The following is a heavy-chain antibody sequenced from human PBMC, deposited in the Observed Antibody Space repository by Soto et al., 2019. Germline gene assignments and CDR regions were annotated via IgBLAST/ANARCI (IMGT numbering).Heavy chain of an antibody. CDR3: ARGVGRTVAEEYGMDV. CDR1: GFTFSSYW. D-gene: IGHD6-19*01. CDR2: INSDGSST. J-gene: IGHJ6*02. V-gene: IGHV3-74*01. Sequence: PGGSLRLSCAASGFTFSSYWMHWVRQAPGKGLVWVSRINSDGSSTSYADSVKGRFTISRDNAMNTLYLQMNSLRAEDTAVYYCARGVGRTVAEEYGMDVWGQGTTVTVSS.